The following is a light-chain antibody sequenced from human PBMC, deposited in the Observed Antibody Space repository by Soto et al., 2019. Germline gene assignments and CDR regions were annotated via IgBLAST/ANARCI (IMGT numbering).Light chain of an antibody. CDR2: GAS. CDR1: QSVSSSF. CDR3: QQYDNWPIT. V-gene: IGKV3D-7*01. J-gene: IGKJ5*01. Sequence: IVLTQSPATLSLSPGKRATLSCRASQSVSSSFLAWYQQKPGQAPRLLIYGASSRATGIPARFSGSGSGTEFTLTISSLQSEDFAVYYCQQYDNWPITFGQGTRLEIK.